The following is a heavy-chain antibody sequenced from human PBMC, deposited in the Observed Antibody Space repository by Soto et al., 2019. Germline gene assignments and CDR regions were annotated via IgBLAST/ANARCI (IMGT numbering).Heavy chain of an antibody. J-gene: IGHJ4*02. V-gene: IGHV1-2*02. CDR1: GYTFTRYF. D-gene: IGHD3-22*01. Sequence: SGKCSCRAPGYTFTRYFLHFVRQAPGQGLEWMGWINPNSGDTNYAQKFQGRVTMTSDTSISTAYIELSRLSSDDTAVYYCERVKNYYDSSGPFDYWGQGTLVTVSS. CDR2: INPNSGDT. CDR3: ERVKNYYDSSGPFDY.